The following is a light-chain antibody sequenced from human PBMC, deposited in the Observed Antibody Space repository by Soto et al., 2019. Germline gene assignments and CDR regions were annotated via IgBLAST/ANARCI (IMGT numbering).Light chain of an antibody. CDR2: SNN. CDR1: SSNIGPNY. J-gene: IGLJ2*01. CDR3: AAWDDSLRGPV. Sequence: QSVLTQPPSASGTPGQRVTISCSGSSSNIGPNYVYWYHQLPGTAPKLLIYSNNQRPSGVPDRFSGSKSGTSASLAISGLRSEDEADYYCAAWDDSLRGPVFGGGTKLTVL. V-gene: IGLV1-47*02.